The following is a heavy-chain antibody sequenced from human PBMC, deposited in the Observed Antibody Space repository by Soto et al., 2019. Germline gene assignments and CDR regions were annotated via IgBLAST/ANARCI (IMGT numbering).Heavy chain of an antibody. CDR1: GFTFGDYI. CDR3: ASPRDYCVSNTNGFIAFDI. Sequence: AQLVESGGSLVKPGDSLRLSCAASGFTFGDYIMNWVRQAPGRGLEWVASISHSGTYIFYADSVKGRFTISRDNAKDSLFLQMNSLGVEDTAIFYCASPRDYCVSNTNGFIAFDIWGQGTGVTVSS. J-gene: IGHJ3*02. CDR2: ISHSGTYI. V-gene: IGHV3-21*01. D-gene: IGHD2-2*01.